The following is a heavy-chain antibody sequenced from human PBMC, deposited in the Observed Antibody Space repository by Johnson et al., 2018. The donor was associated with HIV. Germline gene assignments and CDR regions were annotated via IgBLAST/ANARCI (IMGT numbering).Heavy chain of an antibody. J-gene: IGHJ3*02. CDR3: ARDVIKVIAARDDAFDI. CDR1: GFTFSDYY. V-gene: IGHV3-11*04. D-gene: IGHD6-6*01. CDR2: ISSSGSTI. Sequence: QVLLVESGGGLVKPGGSLRLTCAASGFTFSDYYMSWIRQAPGKGLEWVSYISSSGSTIYYADSVKGRFTISRDNAKNSLYLQMNSLIAEDTAVYYCARDVIKVIAARDDAFDIWGQGTMVTVSS.